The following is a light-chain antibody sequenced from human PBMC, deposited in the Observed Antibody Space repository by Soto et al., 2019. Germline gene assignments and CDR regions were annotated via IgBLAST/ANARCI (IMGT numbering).Light chain of an antibody. J-gene: IGKJ5*01. CDR1: QGISSY. CDR3: QQHYSYAIT. CDR2: AAS. Sequence: AIRMTQSPSSLSASTGDRVTITCRASQGISSYLAWYQQKPGKAPKLLIYAASTLQSGVPSRFSGSGSGTDSTLTISCLQSEDFATYYCQQHYSYAITFGQGTRLEIK. V-gene: IGKV1-8*01.